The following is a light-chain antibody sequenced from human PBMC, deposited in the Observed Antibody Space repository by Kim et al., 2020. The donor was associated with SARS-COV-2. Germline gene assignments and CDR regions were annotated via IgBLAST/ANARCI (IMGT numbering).Light chain of an antibody. CDR2: GAS. CDR3: QRDGGS. J-gene: IGKJ5*01. Sequence: RSVPPRERPPLSCRAGQSGPNNRVAWYQQKPGQDPRLLIHGASRRAPGIPDRFSGSGSGTDFTLSIDRLESDDYAVYYCQRDGGSFGQGTRLEIK. CDR1: QSGPNNR. V-gene: IGKV3-20*01.